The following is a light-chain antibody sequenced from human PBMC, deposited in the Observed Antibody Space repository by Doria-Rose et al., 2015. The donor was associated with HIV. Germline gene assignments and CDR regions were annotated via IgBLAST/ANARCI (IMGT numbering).Light chain of an antibody. Sequence: TQSPGTLSLSPGERATLSCRASQSFSSTYLAWYQQKPGQAPSLLIYDGSTRATGIPDRFSASGSGTDFTLTINRLDPEDFALYYCHQCGTSWTFGQGTKVEI. V-gene: IGKV3-20*01. CDR1: QSFSSTY. CDR3: HQCGTSWT. J-gene: IGKJ1*01. CDR2: DGS.